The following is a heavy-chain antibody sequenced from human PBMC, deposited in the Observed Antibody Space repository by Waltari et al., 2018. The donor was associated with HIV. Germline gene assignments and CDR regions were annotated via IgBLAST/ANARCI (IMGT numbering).Heavy chain of an antibody. CDR1: GFIFTNYA. D-gene: IGHD2-2*01. Sequence: EVQLLESGGGLVQPGGSLRLSCAASGFIFTNYAITWVRQAPGKGLEWVSSMSYSGGYTYYADSVKGRFTISRDSSKNTVYLQMKSLRAEDTAIYYCAKNENYCSSTNCYAADFWGQGTLVTVSS. CDR3: AKNENYCSSTNCYAADF. J-gene: IGHJ4*02. V-gene: IGHV3-23*01. CDR2: MSYSGGYT.